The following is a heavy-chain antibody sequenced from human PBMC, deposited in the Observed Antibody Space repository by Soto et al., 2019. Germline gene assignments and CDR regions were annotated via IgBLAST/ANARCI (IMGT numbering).Heavy chain of an antibody. D-gene: IGHD3-3*01. CDR2: ISSSSSYT. Sequence: GGSLRLSCAASGFTFSDYYMSWIRQAPGKGLEWVSYISSSSSYTNYADSVKGRFTISRDNAKNSLYLQMNSLRAEDTAVYYCARDSTYYDFWSGPSYGMDVWGQGTTVTVSS. CDR1: GFTFSDYY. V-gene: IGHV3-11*06. J-gene: IGHJ6*02. CDR3: ARDSTYYDFWSGPSYGMDV.